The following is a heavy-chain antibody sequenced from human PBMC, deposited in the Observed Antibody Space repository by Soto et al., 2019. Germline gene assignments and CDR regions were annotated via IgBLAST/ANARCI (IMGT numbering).Heavy chain of an antibody. Sequence: QDQLVQSGGEVKKPGASVKVSCKASGYSFTNYGITWVRQAPGQGFEWMGWISAYNGDTNYAQKLQGRDTMTTDGSTSIAYVELRSLRSDDTAVYYCARDRGVAPPVAGNTHYYYDMDVWGKGTTVTVSS. CDR1: GYSFTNYG. J-gene: IGHJ6*03. CDR3: ARDRGVAPPVAGNTHYYYDMDV. CDR2: ISAYNGDT. D-gene: IGHD6-19*01. V-gene: IGHV1-18*01.